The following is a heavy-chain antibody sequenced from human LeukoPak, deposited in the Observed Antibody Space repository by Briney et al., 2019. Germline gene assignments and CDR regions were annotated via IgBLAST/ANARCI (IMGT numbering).Heavy chain of an antibody. V-gene: IGHV3-23*01. D-gene: IGHD6-13*01. CDR1: GFTFSSYA. CDR3: ARGISSWYKDPFDY. CDR2: VSGSGGST. Sequence: GGSLRLSCAASGFTFSSYAMSWVCQAPGKGLEWVSAVSGSGGSTYYADSVKGRFTISRDNSKNTLFLQMNYLRVEDTAVYYCARGISSWYKDPFDYWGQGTLVTVSS. J-gene: IGHJ4*02.